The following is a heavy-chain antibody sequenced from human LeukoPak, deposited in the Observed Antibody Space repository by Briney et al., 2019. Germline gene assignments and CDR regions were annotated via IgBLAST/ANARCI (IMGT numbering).Heavy chain of an antibody. CDR3: ARSRYDSSGYYYVLEFSSYPEFDY. V-gene: IGHV1-2*02. J-gene: IGHJ4*02. Sequence: ASVKVSCKASGYTFTGYYMHWVRQAPGQGLEWMGWINPNSGGTNYAQKFQGRVTMTRDTSISTAYMELSRLRSDDTAVYYRARSRYDSSGYYYVLEFSSYPEFDYWGQGTLVTVSS. CDR1: GYTFTGYY. CDR2: INPNSGGT. D-gene: IGHD3-22*01.